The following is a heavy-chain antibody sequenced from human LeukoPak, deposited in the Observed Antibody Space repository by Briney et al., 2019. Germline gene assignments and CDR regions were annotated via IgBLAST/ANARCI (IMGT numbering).Heavy chain of an antibody. CDR3: ARLWSTYYYDSSGYYLDY. Sequence: PSETLSLTCAVYGGSFSGYYWSWIRQPPGKGLEWIGSIYYSGSTYYNPSLKSRVTISVDTSKNQFSLKLSSVTAADTAVYYCARLWSTYYYDSSGYYLDYWGQGTLVTVSS. J-gene: IGHJ4*02. D-gene: IGHD3-22*01. CDR1: GGSFSGYY. V-gene: IGHV4-34*01. CDR2: IYYSGST.